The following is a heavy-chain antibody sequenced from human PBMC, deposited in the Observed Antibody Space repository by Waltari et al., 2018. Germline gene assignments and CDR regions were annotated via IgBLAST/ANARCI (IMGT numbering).Heavy chain of an antibody. CDR1: GYTLTSYD. D-gene: IGHD6-19*01. J-gene: IGHJ6*02. V-gene: IGHV1-8*01. CDR2: MNPNSGNT. CDR3: ARGRSSGWYRGGMDV. Sequence: QVQLVQSGAEVKKPGASVKVSCKASGYTLTSYDINWVRQATGQGLEWMGWMNPNSGNTVYAQKFQGRATIARNTSISTGYMELCSLRSEDTAVYYCARGRSSGWYRGGMDVWGQGTTVTVYS.